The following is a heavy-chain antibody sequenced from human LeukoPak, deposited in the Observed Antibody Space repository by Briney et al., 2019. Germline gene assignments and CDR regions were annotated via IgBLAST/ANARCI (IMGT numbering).Heavy chain of an antibody. CDR3: GRGDAGDV. J-gene: IGHJ6*04. V-gene: IGHV3-48*04. Sequence: PGGSLRLSCAASGFTFSSYSMSWIRQAPGKGLEWISYISGSGGSIYYLDSVWGRFTISRDNAKDSLYLQMRNLRAEDTAVYYCGRGDAGDVWGKGTTVTISS. CDR2: ISGSGGSI. CDR1: GFTFSSYS. D-gene: IGHD2-21*02.